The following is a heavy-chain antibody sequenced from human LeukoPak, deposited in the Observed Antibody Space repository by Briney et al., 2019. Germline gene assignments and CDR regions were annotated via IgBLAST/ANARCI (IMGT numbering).Heavy chain of an antibody. CDR3: ARGTSSSWYYYYGMDV. Sequence: RSGGSLRLSCAASGFTFSSYAMHWVRQAPGKGLEWVAVISYDGSNKYYADSVKGRFTISRDNSKNTLYLQMNSLRAEDTAVYYCARGTSSSWYYYYGMDVWGQGTTATVSS. D-gene: IGHD6-13*01. J-gene: IGHJ6*02. CDR2: ISYDGSNK. V-gene: IGHV3-30-3*01. CDR1: GFTFSSYA.